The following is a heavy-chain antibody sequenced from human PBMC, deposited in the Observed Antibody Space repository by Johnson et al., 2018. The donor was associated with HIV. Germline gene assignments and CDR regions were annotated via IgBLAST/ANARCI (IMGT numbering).Heavy chain of an antibody. V-gene: IGHV3-30*01. Sequence: SNKYYADSVKGRFTISRDNSKNTLYLQMNSLRAEDTAVYYCARGGKWGIVGAWGAFDIWGQGTMVTVSS. CDR2: SNK. D-gene: IGHD1-26*01. J-gene: IGHJ3*02. CDR3: ARGGKWGIVGAWGAFDI.